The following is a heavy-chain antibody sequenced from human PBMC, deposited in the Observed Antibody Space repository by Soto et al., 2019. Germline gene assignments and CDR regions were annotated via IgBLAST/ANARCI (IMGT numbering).Heavy chain of an antibody. CDR3: ARGGASGSPPYYFDY. D-gene: IGHD1-26*01. J-gene: IGHJ4*02. V-gene: IGHV3-33*01. CDR2: IWYDGSNK. Sequence: GGSLRLSCAASGFTFSNYGMHWVRQAPGKGLEWVAVIWYDGSNKYYADSVKGRFTISRDNSKNTLYLQMNSLRAEDTAVYYCARGGASGSPPYYFDYWGQGTLVTVSS. CDR1: GFTFSNYG.